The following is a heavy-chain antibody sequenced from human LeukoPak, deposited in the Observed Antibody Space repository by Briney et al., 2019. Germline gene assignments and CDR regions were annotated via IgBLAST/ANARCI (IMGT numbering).Heavy chain of an antibody. CDR2: LYYSGSP. CDR1: GDSISSNYY. CDR3: ASALTIFGVAAFDY. V-gene: IGHV4-39*01. J-gene: IGHJ4*02. Sequence: SETLSLTCAVSGDSISSNYYWGWIRQPPGKGLEWIGSLYYSGSPYYNPSLKSRVTISVDTSNNQFSLKLNSVTAADTAVYYCASALTIFGVAAFDYWGQGTLVTVSS. D-gene: IGHD3-3*01.